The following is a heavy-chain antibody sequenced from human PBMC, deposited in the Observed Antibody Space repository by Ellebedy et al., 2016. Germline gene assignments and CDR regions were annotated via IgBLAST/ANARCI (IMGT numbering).Heavy chain of an antibody. CDR3: ALRFDY. Sequence: GESLKISXTASGLNFNTFFMSWVRQAPGKGLEWVSTISAGSDTTRLADSVKGRFTISRDSSKNSVYLQMNNLRDEDTAVYYCALRFDYWGQGALVTVSS. J-gene: IGHJ4*02. CDR2: ISAGSDTT. CDR1: GLNFNTFF. V-gene: IGHV3-23*01.